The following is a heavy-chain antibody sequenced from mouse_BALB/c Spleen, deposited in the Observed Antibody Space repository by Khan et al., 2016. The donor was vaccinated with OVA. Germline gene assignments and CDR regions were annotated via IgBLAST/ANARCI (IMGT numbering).Heavy chain of an antibody. V-gene: IGHV6-6*02. J-gene: IGHJ2*01. CDR1: GFTFSNYW. Sequence: QLEESGGGLVQPGGSMKLSCGASGFTFSNYWMNWVRQSPEKGLEWVAEIRLTSDDYVTHYAESVKGRFTISSDDSKSGVDLQMNNLRAEDTGIYYCWILLWGQGTTLTVSS. CDR3: WILL. CDR2: IRLTSDDYVT.